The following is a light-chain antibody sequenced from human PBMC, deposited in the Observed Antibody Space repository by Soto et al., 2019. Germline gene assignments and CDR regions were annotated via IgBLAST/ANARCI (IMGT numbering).Light chain of an antibody. V-gene: IGLV3-21*02. J-gene: IGLJ1*01. CDR1: NIASKS. CDR3: QVWDISSDQYL. Sequence: SYELTRPPSVSVAPGQTARITCGGNNIASKSVHWYQQRPGQAPVLVLYDDSNRPSGIPARFSGSNSGSTATLTISSVEAGDEADYFCQVWDISSDQYLFGAGTKVTVL. CDR2: DDS.